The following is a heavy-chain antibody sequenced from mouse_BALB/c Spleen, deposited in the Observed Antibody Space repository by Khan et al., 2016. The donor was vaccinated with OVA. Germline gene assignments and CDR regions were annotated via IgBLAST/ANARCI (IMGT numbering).Heavy chain of an antibody. Sequence: VQLQQSGPELVKPGASVKISCRASGYTFTDYIMDWVKKSHGKSLEWIGYVFPNNGDTGYKQKFKTKATLTVDISSNIAYMERRSLTSEDAEGYYCARAGFGAFAYWGQGTLVTVSA. CDR3: ARAGFGAFAY. CDR2: VFPNNGDT. V-gene: IGHV1S29*02. J-gene: IGHJ3*01. CDR1: GYTFTDYI.